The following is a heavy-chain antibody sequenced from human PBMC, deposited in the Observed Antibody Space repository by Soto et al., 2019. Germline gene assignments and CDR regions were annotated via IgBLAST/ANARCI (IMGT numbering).Heavy chain of an antibody. CDR2: ISSSSSYI. CDR3: PRDLGAVSAI. D-gene: IGHD2-2*01. Sequence: PGGSLRLSCVASGFTFSSSTMSWVRQAPGKGLEWVSAISSSSSYIYYSDSLKGRFSISRDNSKNSLYLQMHSLRAEDTALYYCPRDLGAVSAIWGQGALVTVSS. V-gene: IGHV3-21*01. CDR1: GFTFSSST. J-gene: IGHJ4*02.